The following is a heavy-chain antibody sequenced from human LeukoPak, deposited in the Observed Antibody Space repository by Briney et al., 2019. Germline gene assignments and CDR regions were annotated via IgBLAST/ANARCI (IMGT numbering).Heavy chain of an antibody. CDR2: IYYRGSN. CDR1: GGSFSSSSYY. D-gene: IGHD3-22*01. V-gene: IGHV4-39*07. J-gene: IGHJ4*02. CDR3: ARSILRYYYNASGYYPYYFDY. Sequence: SETLSLTCTVSGGSFSSSSYYWGWIRQPPGRGLEWIGSIYYRGSNYHNSSLKGRVTMSIDTSKNQFSLRLSSVTAADTAVYYCARSILRYYYNASGYYPYYFDYWGQGVLVTVSS.